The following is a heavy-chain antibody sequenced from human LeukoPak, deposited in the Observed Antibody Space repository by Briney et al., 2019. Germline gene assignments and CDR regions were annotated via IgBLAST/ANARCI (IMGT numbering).Heavy chain of an antibody. CDR3: ARENLELYYYGMDV. Sequence: ASVEVSCKASGYTFTSYGISWVRQAPGQGLEWMGWISAYNGNTNYAQKLQGRVTMTTDTSTSTAYMELRSLRSDDKAVYYCARENLELYYYGMDVWGQGTTVTVSS. D-gene: IGHD1-26*01. CDR1: GYTFTSYG. J-gene: IGHJ6*02. CDR2: ISAYNGNT. V-gene: IGHV1-18*01.